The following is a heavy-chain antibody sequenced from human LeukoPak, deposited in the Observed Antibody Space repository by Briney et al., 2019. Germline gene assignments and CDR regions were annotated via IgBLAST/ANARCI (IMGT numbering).Heavy chain of an antibody. CDR2: ISGSGGST. V-gene: IGHV3-23*01. J-gene: IGHJ4*02. Sequence: GGSLRLSCAASGSTFANYAMSWVRQGPGKGLEWVSTISGSGGSTYYADSVKGRFTISRDNSKNTLFLQMNSLRADDTAVYFCAKDQKSIAATGYDYWGQGTLVTVSS. CDR1: GSTFANYA. CDR3: AKDQKSIAATGYDY. D-gene: IGHD6-13*01.